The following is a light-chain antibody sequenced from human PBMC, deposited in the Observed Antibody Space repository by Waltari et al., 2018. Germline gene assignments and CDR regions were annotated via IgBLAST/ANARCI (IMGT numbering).Light chain of an antibody. CDR3: QRYGTLPAT. Sequence: ELVLTQSPGTLSLSPGESATLSCRASKSVSRALRTLAWYQQKPGQAPRLLIYDASTRATGIPDRFSGSGSGTDFTLTISRLEPDDFAVYYCQRYGTLPATFGQGTKVEIK. J-gene: IGKJ1*01. V-gene: IGKV3-20*01. CDR1: KSVSRALRT. CDR2: DAS.